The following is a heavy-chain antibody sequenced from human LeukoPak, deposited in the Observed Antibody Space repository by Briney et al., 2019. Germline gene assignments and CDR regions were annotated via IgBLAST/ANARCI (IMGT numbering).Heavy chain of an antibody. V-gene: IGHV4-39*07. Sequence: SETLSLTCTVSGGSISSSSYYWGWIRQPPGKGLEWIGSIYYSGSIYYNPSLKSRVTISVDTSKNQFSLKVTSLTAADTAVYYCARGSPVLRYFDWLLTPQVFMDYWGQGTLVTVSS. CDR3: ARGSPVLRYFDWLLTPQVFMDY. CDR2: IYYSGSI. CDR1: GGSISSSSYY. D-gene: IGHD3-9*01. J-gene: IGHJ4*02.